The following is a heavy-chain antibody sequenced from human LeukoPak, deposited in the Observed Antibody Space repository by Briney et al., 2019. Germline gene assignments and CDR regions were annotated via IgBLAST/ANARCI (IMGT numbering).Heavy chain of an antibody. J-gene: IGHJ4*02. Sequence: PGGSLRLSCAASGFTFSSYAMSWVRQAPGKGLEWVSAISGSGGSTYYADSVKGRFTISRDNSKNTLYLQMNSLRAEDTAVYYCARVPYYYDSSGYPPGDYWGQGTLVTVSS. CDR1: GFTFSSYA. V-gene: IGHV3-23*01. D-gene: IGHD3-22*01. CDR2: ISGSGGST. CDR3: ARVPYYYDSSGYPPGDY.